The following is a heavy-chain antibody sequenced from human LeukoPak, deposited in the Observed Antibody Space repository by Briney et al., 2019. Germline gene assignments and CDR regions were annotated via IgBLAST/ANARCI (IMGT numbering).Heavy chain of an antibody. Sequence: PGGSLRLSCAASEFTFSDYYMSWIRQAPGKGLEWLSYISTSGTTIYYADSVKGRFTISRDNAKNSLYLQMNSLRAEDTAVYYCARDTRGSGWYVPAYWGQGTLVTVSS. V-gene: IGHV3-11*01. CDR3: ARDTRGSGWYVPAY. D-gene: IGHD6-19*01. J-gene: IGHJ4*02. CDR2: ISTSGTTI. CDR1: EFTFSDYY.